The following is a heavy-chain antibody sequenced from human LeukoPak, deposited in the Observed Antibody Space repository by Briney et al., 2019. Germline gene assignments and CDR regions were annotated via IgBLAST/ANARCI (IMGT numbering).Heavy chain of an antibody. V-gene: IGHV4-61*02. CDR1: GGSISSGSYY. CDR2: IYTSGST. J-gene: IGHJ4*02. CDR3: ASAARPYYFDY. D-gene: IGHD6-6*01. Sequence: SQTLSPTCTVSGGSISSGSYYWSWIRQPAGKGLEWIGRIYTSGSTNYNPSLKSRVTISVDTSKNQFSLKLSSVTAADTAVYYCASAARPYYFDYWGQGTLVTVSS.